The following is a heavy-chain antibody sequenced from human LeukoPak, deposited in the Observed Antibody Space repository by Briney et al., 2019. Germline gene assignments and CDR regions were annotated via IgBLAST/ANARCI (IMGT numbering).Heavy chain of an antibody. CDR1: GRSFSGYY. D-gene: IGHD3-10*01. CDR2: INHSGST. Sequence: PSETLSLTCAVYGRSFSGYYWSWIRQPPGKGLEWIGEINHSGSTNYNPSLKSRVTISVDTSKNQFSLKLSSVTAADTAVYYCARAVILWFGDSADWFDPWGQGTLVTVSS. J-gene: IGHJ5*02. V-gene: IGHV4-34*01. CDR3: ARAVILWFGDSADWFDP.